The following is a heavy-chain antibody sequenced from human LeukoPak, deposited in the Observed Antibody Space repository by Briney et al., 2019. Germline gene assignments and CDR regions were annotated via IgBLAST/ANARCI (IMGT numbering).Heavy chain of an antibody. Sequence: PSETLSLTCTVSGYSISSGYYWGWIRQPPGKGLEWIGSIYHSGSTYYNPSLKSRVTISVDTSKNQFSLKLSSVTAADTAVYYCARDDGGWYFDYWGQGTLVTVSS. CDR1: GYSISSGYY. J-gene: IGHJ4*02. CDR2: IYHSGST. D-gene: IGHD2-15*01. CDR3: ARDDGGWYFDY. V-gene: IGHV4-38-2*02.